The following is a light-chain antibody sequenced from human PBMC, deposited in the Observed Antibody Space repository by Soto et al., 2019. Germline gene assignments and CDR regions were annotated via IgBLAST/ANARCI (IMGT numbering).Light chain of an antibody. V-gene: IGKV3-15*01. Sequence: ERLMTQSPDTLSVSPGDISSLSCMASQSVKTKLAWYQKKPGQPPRLLIYGASIRATGIPARFSGSGSGTDFTLTIDGLQAEDVAVYFCHQHNSLPWTFGQGTKVDIK. CDR3: HQHNSLPWT. CDR1: QSVKTK. J-gene: IGKJ1*01. CDR2: GAS.